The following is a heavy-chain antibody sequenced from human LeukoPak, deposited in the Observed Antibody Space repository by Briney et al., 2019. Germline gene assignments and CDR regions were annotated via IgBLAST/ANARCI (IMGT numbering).Heavy chain of an antibody. D-gene: IGHD1-14*01. V-gene: IGHV3-9*01. CDR1: GFTFDDYA. CDR3: AKLGIREDAFDI. Sequence: GGSLRLSCAASGFTFDDYAMHWVRHAPGKGLEWVSGISWNSGSIGYADSVKGRFTISRENAKNSLYLQMNSLRAEDTALYYCAKLGIREDAFDIWGQGTMVTVSS. CDR2: ISWNSGSI. J-gene: IGHJ3*02.